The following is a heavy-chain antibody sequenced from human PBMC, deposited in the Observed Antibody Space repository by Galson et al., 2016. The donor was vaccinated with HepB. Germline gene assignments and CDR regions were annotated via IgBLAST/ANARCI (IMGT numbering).Heavy chain of an antibody. D-gene: IGHD5-24*01. V-gene: IGHV3-74*01. J-gene: IGHJ4*02. CDR2: IKSDESWK. CDR3: ARDGDAYNFDY. Sequence: SLRLSCAASGFTLSSYWMHWVRQAPGKGLVWVSRIKSDESWKNYADSVKGRFTISRDNAKNTLYLQMNSLRAEDTAVYYCARDGDAYNFDYWGQGTLVTVSS. CDR1: GFTLSSYW.